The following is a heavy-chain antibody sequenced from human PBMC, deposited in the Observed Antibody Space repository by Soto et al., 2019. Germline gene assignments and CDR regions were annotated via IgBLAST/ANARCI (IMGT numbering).Heavy chain of an antibody. D-gene: IGHD6-19*01. CDR2: IYYSGST. V-gene: IGHV4-59*12. Sequence: SETLSLTCTVAGFSISSYYWSWIRQPPGKGLEWIGYIYYSGSTNHNPSPKSRVTISVDTSKNQFSLKLSSVTAADTAVYYCARGKREAGPGAFDIWGQGTMVTVSS. CDR1: GFSISSYY. CDR3: ARGKREAGPGAFDI. J-gene: IGHJ3*02.